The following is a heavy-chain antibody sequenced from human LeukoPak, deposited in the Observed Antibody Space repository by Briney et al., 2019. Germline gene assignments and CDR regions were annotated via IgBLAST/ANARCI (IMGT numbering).Heavy chain of an antibody. Sequence: ASVKVSCKASGYTFTSYYMHWVRQAPGQGLEWMGIINPSGGSTSYAQRFQGRVTMTRDTSTSTVYMELSSLRSEDTAVYYCARRIAAAGSFDYWGQGTLVTVSS. CDR3: ARRIAAAGSFDY. CDR1: GYTFTSYY. J-gene: IGHJ4*02. CDR2: INPSGGST. V-gene: IGHV1-46*01. D-gene: IGHD6-13*01.